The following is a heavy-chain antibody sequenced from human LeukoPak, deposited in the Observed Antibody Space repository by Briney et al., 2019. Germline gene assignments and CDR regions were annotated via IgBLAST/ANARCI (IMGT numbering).Heavy chain of an antibody. V-gene: IGHV1-18*01. CDR3: ARGDDYGDYWGLY. Sequence: ASVKVSCKASGYTSTKYGITWVRQAPGQGLEWMGWISTYNGNTNYAQKLQGRVTMTTDTSTSTAYMELRSLISDDAAVYYCARGDDYGDYWGLYWGQGTLSPSPQ. D-gene: IGHD4-17*01. J-gene: IGHJ4*02. CDR2: ISTYNGNT. CDR1: GYTSTKYG.